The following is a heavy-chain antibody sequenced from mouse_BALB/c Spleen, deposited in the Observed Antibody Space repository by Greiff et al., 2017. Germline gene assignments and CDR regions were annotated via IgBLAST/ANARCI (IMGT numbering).Heavy chain of an antibody. Sequence: VQLKESGAELVKPGASVKLSCTASGFNIKDTYMHWVKQRPEQGLEWIGRIDPANGNTKYDPKFQGKATITADTSSNTAYLQLSSLTSEDTAVYYCARQGGYDGWFAYWGQGTLVTVSA. CDR2: IDPANGNT. J-gene: IGHJ3*01. V-gene: IGHV14-3*02. CDR3: ARQGGYDGWFAY. CDR1: GFNIKDTY. D-gene: IGHD2-2*01.